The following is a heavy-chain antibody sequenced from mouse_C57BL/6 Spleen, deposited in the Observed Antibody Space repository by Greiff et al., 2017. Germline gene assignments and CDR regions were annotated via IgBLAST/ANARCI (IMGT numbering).Heavy chain of an antibody. CDR2: IRNKANNHAT. D-gene: IGHD2-5*01. CDR1: GFTFSDAW. CDR3: TTWSNYVRVAY. Sequence: EVQLQASGGGLVQPGGSMKLSCAASGFTFSDAWMDWVRQSPEKGLEWVAEIRNKANNHATYYAESVKGRFTISRDDSKSSVYLQMNSLRAEDTGIYYCTTWSNYVRVAYWGQGTLVTVSA. J-gene: IGHJ3*01. V-gene: IGHV6-6*01.